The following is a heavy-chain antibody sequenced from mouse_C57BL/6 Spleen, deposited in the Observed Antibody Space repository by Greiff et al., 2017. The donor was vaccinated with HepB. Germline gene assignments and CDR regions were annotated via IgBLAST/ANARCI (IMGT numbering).Heavy chain of an antibody. CDR1: GYTFTSYW. D-gene: IGHD1-1*01. CDR3: ARRELLRYYFDY. V-gene: IGHV1-50*01. CDR2: IDPSDSYT. Sequence: VQLQQPGAELVKPGASVKLSCKASGYTFTSYWMQWVKQRPGQGLEWIGEIDPSDSYTNYNQKFKGKATLTVDTSSSTAYMQLSSLTSEDSAVYYCARRELLRYYFDYWGQGTTLTVSS. J-gene: IGHJ2*01.